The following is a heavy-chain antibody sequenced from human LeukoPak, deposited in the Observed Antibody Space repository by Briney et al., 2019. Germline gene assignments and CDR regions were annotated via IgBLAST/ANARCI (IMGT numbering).Heavy chain of an antibody. Sequence: GGSLRLSCAASGFTFSSYGLHWVRQAPGKGLEWVTFIPYDGSNKYYADSVKGRFTISRDNSKNTLYLQMNSLRAEDTAVYYCAKELGSSGWYIDWGGQGSLVTV. V-gene: IGHV3-30*02. D-gene: IGHD6-19*01. CDR2: IPYDGSNK. CDR3: AKELGSSGWYIDW. CDR1: GFTFSSYG. J-gene: IGHJ4*02.